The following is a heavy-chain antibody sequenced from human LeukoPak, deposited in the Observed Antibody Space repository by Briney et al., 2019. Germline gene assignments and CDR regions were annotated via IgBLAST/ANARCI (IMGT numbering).Heavy chain of an antibody. Sequence: SETLSLTCAVYGGSFSGYYWSWIRQPPGKGLECIGEINHSGSTNYNPSLKSRVTISVDPSKNQFSLKLSSEPAADTAVYYCARVFYGSGSYYRGKRYYFDYWGQGTLVTVSS. V-gene: IGHV4-34*01. CDR2: INHSGST. CDR3: ARVFYGSGSYYRGKRYYFDY. J-gene: IGHJ4*02. CDR1: GGSFSGYY. D-gene: IGHD3-10*01.